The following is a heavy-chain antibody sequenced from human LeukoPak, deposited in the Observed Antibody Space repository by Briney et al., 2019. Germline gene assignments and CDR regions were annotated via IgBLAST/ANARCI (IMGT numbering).Heavy chain of an antibody. CDR1: GFTFSRYW. J-gene: IGHJ5*01. D-gene: IGHD3-10*01. Sequence: PGGSLRLSCAASGFTFSRYWMAWVRQAPGKGLEWVANIKEDGSDKYYVDSVKGRFTISRDKAKNSLYLQMNSLRAEDTAVYYCARDTGYNCFDSWGQGTLVTVSS. V-gene: IGHV3-7*04. CDR3: ARDTGYNCFDS. CDR2: IKEDGSDK.